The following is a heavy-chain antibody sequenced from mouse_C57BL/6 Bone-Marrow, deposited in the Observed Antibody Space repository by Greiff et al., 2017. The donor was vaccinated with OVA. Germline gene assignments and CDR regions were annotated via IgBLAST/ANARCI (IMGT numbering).Heavy chain of an antibody. CDR3: ARSLGRGGY. Sequence: VQLQQSGAELVRPGTSVKLSCKASGYTFTSYWMHWVKQRPGQGLEWIGVIDPSDSYTNYNQKFKGKTTLTVDTSSSTAYMQLSSLTSEDSAVYYCARSLGRGGYWGQGTTLTVSS. D-gene: IGHD4-1*01. CDR1: GYTFTSYW. J-gene: IGHJ2*01. CDR2: IDPSDSYT. V-gene: IGHV1-59*01.